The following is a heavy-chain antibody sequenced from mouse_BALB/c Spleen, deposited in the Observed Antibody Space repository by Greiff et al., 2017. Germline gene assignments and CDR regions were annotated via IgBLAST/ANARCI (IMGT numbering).Heavy chain of an antibody. V-gene: IGHV1S41*01. CDR1: GYTFTSYW. Sequence: DLVKPGASVKLSCKASGYTFTSYWINWIKQRPGQGLEWIGRIAPGSGSTYYNEMFKGKATLTVDTSSSTAYIQLSSLSSEDSAVYCCASGGGYWGQGTTLTVSS. CDR2: IAPGSGST. CDR3: ASGGGY. J-gene: IGHJ2*01.